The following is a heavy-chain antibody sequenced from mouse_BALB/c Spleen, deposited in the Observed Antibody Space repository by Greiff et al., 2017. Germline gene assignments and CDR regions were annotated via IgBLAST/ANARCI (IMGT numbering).Heavy chain of an antibody. J-gene: IGHJ2*01. CDR1: GFTFTDYY. CDR3: ARDIRGDGYDSLDY. D-gene: IGHD2-2*01. CDR2: IRNKANGYTT. V-gene: IGHV7-3*02. Sequence: EVQLVESGGGLVQPGGSLRLSCATSGFTFTDYYMSWVRQPPGKALEWLGFIRNKANGYTTEYSASVKGRFTISRDNSQSILYLQMNTLRAEDSATYYCARDIRGDGYDSLDYWGQGTTLTVSS.